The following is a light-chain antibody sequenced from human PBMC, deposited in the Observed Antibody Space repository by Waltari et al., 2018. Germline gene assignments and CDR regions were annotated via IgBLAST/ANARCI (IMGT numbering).Light chain of an antibody. V-gene: IGKV4-1*01. Sequence: DIVMTQSPDSLAVSLGERATINCKSSPNVLYSSNNKNYVAWYQQKPGQPPKLLVYWASTRESGVPDRFSGSGSGTDFSLTISSLQAEDVAVYYCQQFYSLPVTFGGGTNVEIK. CDR3: QQFYSLPVT. CDR1: PNVLYSSNNKNY. J-gene: IGKJ4*01. CDR2: WAS.